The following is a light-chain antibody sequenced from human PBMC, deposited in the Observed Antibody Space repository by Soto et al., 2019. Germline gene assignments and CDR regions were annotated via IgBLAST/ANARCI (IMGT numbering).Light chain of an antibody. Sequence: EIVLTQSPGTLSLSPGERATLSCRASQSVSNNYLAWYQQKPGQAPRLLIADASRRATGIPDRFSGSGSGTDFTLTIRRLEPEDFAVYYCQQCARSPLTFGQGTKVEIK. J-gene: IGKJ1*01. CDR2: DAS. CDR1: QSVSNNY. V-gene: IGKV3-20*01. CDR3: QQCARSPLT.